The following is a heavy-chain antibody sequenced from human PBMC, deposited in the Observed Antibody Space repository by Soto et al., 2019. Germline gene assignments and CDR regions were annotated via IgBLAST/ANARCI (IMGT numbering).Heavy chain of an antibody. D-gene: IGHD3-10*01. J-gene: IGHJ6*02. Sequence: VGSLRLSCTASGFLFDSYAMSWVRQAPGKGLECISTISGSGHNTYYADSVKGRFTISRDSSKDTVHLQMSSLTADDTAVYFCGGGPDYRNYYYSGMDVWGQGTTVTVSS. CDR1: GFLFDSYA. V-gene: IGHV3-23*01. CDR2: ISGSGHNT. CDR3: GGGPDYRNYYYSGMDV.